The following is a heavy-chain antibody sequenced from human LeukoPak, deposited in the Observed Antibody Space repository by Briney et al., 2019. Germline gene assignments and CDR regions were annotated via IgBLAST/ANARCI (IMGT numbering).Heavy chain of an antibody. CDR1: GYTFTSYD. V-gene: IGHV1-8*01. CDR3: ASYLSGWPMKY. Sequence: ASVKVSCKASGYTFTSYDINWVRQATGQGLEWMGWMNPNSGNTSYAQKFQGRVTMTRDMSTSTVYMELSSLRSEDTAFYYCASYLSGWPMKYWGQGTLVTVSS. J-gene: IGHJ4*02. D-gene: IGHD6-19*01. CDR2: MNPNSGNT.